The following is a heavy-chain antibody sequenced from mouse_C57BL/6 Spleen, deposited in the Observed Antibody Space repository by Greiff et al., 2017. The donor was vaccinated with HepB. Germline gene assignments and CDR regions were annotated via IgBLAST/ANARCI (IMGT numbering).Heavy chain of an antibody. CDR3: ARQGIYYDYDGYYFDY. V-gene: IGHV1-55*01. CDR1: GYTFTSYW. J-gene: IGHJ2*01. Sequence: VQLQQSGAELVKPGASVKMSCKASGYTFTSYWITWVKQRPGQGLEWIGDIYPGSGSTNYNEKFKSKATLTVDTSSSTAYMQLSSLTSEDSAVYYCARQGIYYDYDGYYFDYWGQGTTLTVSS. CDR2: IYPGSGST. D-gene: IGHD2-4*01.